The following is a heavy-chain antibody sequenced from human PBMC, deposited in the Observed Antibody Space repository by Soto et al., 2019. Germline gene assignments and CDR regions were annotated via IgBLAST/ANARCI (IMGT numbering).Heavy chain of an antibody. V-gene: IGHV1-69*13. Sequence: ASVKVSCKASGGTFSSYAISWVRQAPGQGLEWMGGIIPIFGTANYAQKFQGRVTITADESTSTAYMELGSLRSEDTAVYYCARPDSYYDSSGYLDYWGQGTLVTVSS. CDR3: ARPDSYYDSSGYLDY. CDR2: IIPIFGTA. CDR1: GGTFSSYA. D-gene: IGHD3-22*01. J-gene: IGHJ4*02.